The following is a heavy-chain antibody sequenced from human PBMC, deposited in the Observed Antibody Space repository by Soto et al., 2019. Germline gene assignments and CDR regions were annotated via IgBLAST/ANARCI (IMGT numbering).Heavy chain of an antibody. CDR3: ARHSSGWHDFDY. CDR1: GGSISSNNW. J-gene: IGHJ4*02. V-gene: IGHV4-4*02. D-gene: IGHD6-19*01. CDR2: IYHSGST. Sequence: SETLSLTCAVSGGSISSNNWWSWVRQPPGKGLEWIGEIYHSGSTNYNPSLKSRVTISVDTSKNQFSLKLSSVTAADTAVYYCARHSSGWHDFDYWGQGTLVTVSS.